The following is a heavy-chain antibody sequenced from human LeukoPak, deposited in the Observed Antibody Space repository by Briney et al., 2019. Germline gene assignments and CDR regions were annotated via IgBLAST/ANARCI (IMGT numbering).Heavy chain of an antibody. J-gene: IGHJ3*02. CDR1: GFTFSSYS. D-gene: IGHD6-13*01. Sequence: GGSLRLSCAASGFTFSSYSMNWVRQAPGKGLEWVSSISSSSSYIYYADSVKGRFTISRDNAKNSLYQQMNSLRAEDTAAYYCARDRMYSSSWYRDAFDIWGQGTMVTVSS. CDR3: ARDRMYSSSWYRDAFDI. CDR2: ISSSSSYI. V-gene: IGHV3-21*01.